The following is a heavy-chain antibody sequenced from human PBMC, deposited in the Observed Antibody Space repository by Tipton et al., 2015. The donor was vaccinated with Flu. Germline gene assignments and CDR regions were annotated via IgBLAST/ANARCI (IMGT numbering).Heavy chain of an antibody. CDR3: VRWPSAIKAFDV. J-gene: IGHJ3*01. V-gene: IGHV4-59*08. CDR2: VYHDGIT. D-gene: IGHD5-24*01. Sequence: TLSLTCVVSGGSSSDYYWNWIRQPPGKGLEWIGYVYHDGITTYNPSLKSRLTMSVDTSRNQFSLKLRSVTAADTAVYYCVRWPSAIKAFDVWGQGAMVTVSS. CDR1: GGSSSDYY.